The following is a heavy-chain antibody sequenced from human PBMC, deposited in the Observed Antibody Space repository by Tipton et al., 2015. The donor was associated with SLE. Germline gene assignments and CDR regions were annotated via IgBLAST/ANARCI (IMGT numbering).Heavy chain of an antibody. CDR3: ARFSYSSSWRGAFDI. D-gene: IGHD6-13*01. CDR2: IYYSGST. V-gene: IGHV4-39*07. J-gene: IGHJ3*02. CDR1: GGSISSSSYY. Sequence: TLSLTCTVSGGSISSSSYYWGWIRQPPGKGLEWIGSIYYSGSTYYNPSLKSRVTISVDTSKNQFSLKLSSVTAADTAAYYCARFSYSSSWRGAFDIWGQGTMVTVSS.